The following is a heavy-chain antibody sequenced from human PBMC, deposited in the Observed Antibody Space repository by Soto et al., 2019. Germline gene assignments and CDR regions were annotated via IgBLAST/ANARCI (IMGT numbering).Heavy chain of an antibody. Sequence: GGSLRLSCAASGFTFSSYGMHWVRQAPGKGLEWVAVIWYDGSNKYYADSVKGQFTISRDNSKNTLYLQMNSLRAEDTAVYYCARDGGYDILTGYPFDWGQGILVTVSS. D-gene: IGHD3-9*01. CDR3: ARDGGYDILTGYPFD. J-gene: IGHJ4*02. CDR1: GFTFSSYG. V-gene: IGHV3-33*01. CDR2: IWYDGSNK.